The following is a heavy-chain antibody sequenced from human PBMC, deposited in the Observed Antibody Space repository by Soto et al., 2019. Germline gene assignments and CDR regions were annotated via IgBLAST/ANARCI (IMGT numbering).Heavy chain of an antibody. J-gene: IGHJ6*02. V-gene: IGHV1-2*02. CDR2: INPNSGGT. D-gene: IGHD1-20*01. CDR3: ARDSYNWNLLYYYGMDV. Sequence: ASVKVSCKASGYTFTGYYMHWVRQAPGQGLGWMGWINPNSGGTNYAQKFQGRVTMTRDTSISTAYMALSRLRSDDTAVYYCARDSYNWNLLYYYGMDVWGQGTTVTVSS. CDR1: GYTFTGYY.